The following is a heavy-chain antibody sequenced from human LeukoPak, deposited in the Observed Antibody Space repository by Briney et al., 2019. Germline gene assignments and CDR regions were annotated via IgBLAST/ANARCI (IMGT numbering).Heavy chain of an antibody. CDR1: GFTVSSTY. V-gene: IGHV3-53*01. CDR2: IYTGGTT. D-gene: IGHD1-20*01. J-gene: IGHJ5*02. CDR3: ARGITGSNNWFDP. Sequence: PGGSLRLSGAASGFTVSSTYMSWLRQAPGKGLEWVSLIYTGGTTYYADSVKGRFTISRDNSENTLYLQMNSLRAEDTAVYYFARGITGSNNWFDPWGQGTLVTVSS.